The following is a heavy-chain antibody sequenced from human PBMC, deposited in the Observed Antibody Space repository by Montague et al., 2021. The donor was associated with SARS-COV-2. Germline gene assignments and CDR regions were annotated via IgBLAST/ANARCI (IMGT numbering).Heavy chain of an antibody. CDR1: GFTVSRYA. V-gene: IGHV3-23*03. D-gene: IGHD3-3*01. CDR3: AKGGYSPLTIFGVVRSHYYFDY. J-gene: IGHJ4*02. Sequence: SLRLSGAASGFTVSRYAMSWVRQAPGKGLEWVSVIYSGGSSPYYSDSFXGRFTISRDNSKNTLYLQMNSLRAEDTAVYYCAKGGYSPLTIFGVVRSHYYFDYWGQGTLVTVSS. CDR2: IYSGGSSP.